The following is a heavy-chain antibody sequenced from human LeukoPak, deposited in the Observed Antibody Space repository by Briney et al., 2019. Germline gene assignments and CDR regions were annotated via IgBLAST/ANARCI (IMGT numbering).Heavy chain of an antibody. V-gene: IGHV1-69*13. CDR1: GGTFSSYA. D-gene: IGHD3-22*01. CDR2: IIPIFGTA. CDR3: AGEKGGFYYYDSSGYSR. Sequence: SVKVSCKASGGTFSSYAISWVRQAPGQGLEWMGGIIPIFGTANYAQKFQGRVTITADESTSTAYMELSSLRSEDTAVYYCAGEKGGFYYYDSSGYSRWGQGTLVTVSS. J-gene: IGHJ4*02.